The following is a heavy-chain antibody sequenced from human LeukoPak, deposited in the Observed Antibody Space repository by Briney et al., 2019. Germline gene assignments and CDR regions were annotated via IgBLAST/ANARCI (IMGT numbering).Heavy chain of an antibody. J-gene: IGHJ1*01. Sequence: GGAVRLSCAASGFTFSRYGMHWVRQAPGKGLEWVAVICYGGSKKNYADSVKGRFTISRDNSKNTLNLQMTSLRAEDTAVYYCARVSEDYSSGWYEEYFQYWGQGTLVIVSS. CDR1: GFTFSRYG. CDR2: ICYGGSKK. D-gene: IGHD6-19*01. CDR3: ARVSEDYSSGWYEEYFQY. V-gene: IGHV3-33*01.